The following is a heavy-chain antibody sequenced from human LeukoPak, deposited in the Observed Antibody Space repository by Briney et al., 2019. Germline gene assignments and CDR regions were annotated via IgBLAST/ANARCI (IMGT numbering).Heavy chain of an antibody. CDR1: GYTFTSYD. CDR2: MNPSSGNT. J-gene: IGHJ6*03. V-gene: IGHV1-8*01. CDR3: ARGRGYYYYYYMDV. Sequence: ASVKVSCKASGYTFTSYDINWVRQATGQGLEWMGWMNPSSGNTGYAQKFQGRVTMTRNTSISTAYMELSSLRSEDTAVYYCARGRGYYYYYYMDVWGKGTTVTVSS.